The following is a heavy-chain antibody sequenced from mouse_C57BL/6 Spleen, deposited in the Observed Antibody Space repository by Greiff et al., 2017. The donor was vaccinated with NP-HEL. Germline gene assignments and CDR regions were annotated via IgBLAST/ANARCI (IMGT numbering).Heavy chain of an antibody. CDR2: IYPGDGDT. CDR3: ARGEFGGRPYYYAMDY. V-gene: IGHV1-82*01. D-gene: IGHD1-2*01. CDR1: GYAFSSSW. Sequence: VQLQQSGPELVKPGASVKISCKASGYAFSSSWMNWVKQRPGKGLEWIGRIYPGDGDTNYNGKFKGKATLTADKSSSTAYMQLSSLTSEDSAVYCCARGEFGGRPYYYAMDYWGQGTSVTVSS. J-gene: IGHJ4*01.